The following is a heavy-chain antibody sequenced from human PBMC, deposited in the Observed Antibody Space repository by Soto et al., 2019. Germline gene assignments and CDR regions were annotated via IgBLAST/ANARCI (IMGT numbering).Heavy chain of an antibody. D-gene: IGHD3-22*01. CDR3: ARGPRGYYFDY. Sequence: QVQLQQWGAGLLKPSETLSLTCAVYGGSFSGYYWSWIRQPPGKGLEWIGEINHSGSTNYNPSLNSRVTISVDTSKNQFSLKLSSVTAADTAVYYCARGPRGYYFDYWGQGTLVTVSS. CDR1: GGSFSGYY. J-gene: IGHJ4*02. V-gene: IGHV4-34*01. CDR2: INHSGST.